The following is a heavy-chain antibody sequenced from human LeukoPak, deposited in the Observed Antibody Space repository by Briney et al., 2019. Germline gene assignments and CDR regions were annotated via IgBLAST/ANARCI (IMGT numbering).Heavy chain of an antibody. CDR1: GYTFTGYY. CDR2: INPNSGGT. D-gene: IGHD3-22*01. CDR3: ARGRYYDSSGYYGMYYYYYGMDV. Sequence: ASVKVSCKASGYTFTGYYMHWVRQAPGQGLGWMGWINPNSGGTNYAQKFQGRVTMTRDTSISTAYMELSRLRSDDTAVYYCARGRYYDSSGYYGMYYYYYGMDVWGQGTTVTVSS. J-gene: IGHJ6*02. V-gene: IGHV1-2*02.